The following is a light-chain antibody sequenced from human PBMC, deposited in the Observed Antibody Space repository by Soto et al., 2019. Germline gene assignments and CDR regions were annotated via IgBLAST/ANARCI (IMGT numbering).Light chain of an antibody. CDR2: GAS. V-gene: IGKV3-20*01. CDR1: QSVSSNY. CDR3: QQFGSSPFT. J-gene: IGKJ2*01. Sequence: EIVLTQSPGTLSLSPGERATLSCRASQSVSSNYLAWYQQKPGQAPGLLIYGASSRATDIPDRFSGSGSGTGFTLTISRLEPEDFAVYYCQQFGSSPFTFGQVTKLEIK.